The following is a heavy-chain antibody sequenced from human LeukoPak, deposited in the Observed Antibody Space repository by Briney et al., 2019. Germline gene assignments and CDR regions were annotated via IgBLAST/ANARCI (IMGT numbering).Heavy chain of an antibody. CDR1: GFIFISYG. CDR3: TRDSVVLRYLDWYTGPDAFDI. CDR2: IRSKAYGGTT. J-gene: IGHJ3*02. Sequence: GWAVSLSCAASGFIFISYGLHGLRQAPGRGRAGVGFIRSKAYGGTTEYADSVKGRFTISRDDSKSIAYLQMNSLKTEDTAAYYCTRDSVVLRYLDWYTGPDAFDIWGQGTMVTVSS. D-gene: IGHD3-9*01. V-gene: IGHV3-49*03.